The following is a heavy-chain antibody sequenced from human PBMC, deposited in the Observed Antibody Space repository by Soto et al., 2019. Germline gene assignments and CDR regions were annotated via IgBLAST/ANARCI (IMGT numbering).Heavy chain of an antibody. CDR2: IIPIFGTA. J-gene: IGHJ4*02. D-gene: IGHD5-12*01. CDR1: GGTFSSYA. V-gene: IGHV1-69*13. CDR3: ASWVEMATMFDY. Sequence: ASVKVSCKASGGTFSSYAISWVRQAPGQGLEWMGGIIPIFGTANYAQKFQGRVTITADESTSTAYMELSSLRSEDTAVYYCASWVEMATMFDYWGQGTLVTVSS.